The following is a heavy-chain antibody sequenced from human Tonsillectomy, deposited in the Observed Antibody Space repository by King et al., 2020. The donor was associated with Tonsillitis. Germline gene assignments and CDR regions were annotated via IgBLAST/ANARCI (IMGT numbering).Heavy chain of an antibody. CDR3: ATVDGNSTFDY. J-gene: IGHJ4*02. V-gene: IGHV3-23*04. Sequence: VQLVESGGGLVQPGGSLTVSCAASRFTFSRYAITWVRQAPGKGLEWVSSIGASGETTSYADPVKGRLTISRDNSKGTMYLQMNSLRAEDTALYSVATVDGNSTFDYWGQGTLVTVSS. D-gene: IGHD4-23*01. CDR1: RFTFSRYA. CDR2: IGASGETT.